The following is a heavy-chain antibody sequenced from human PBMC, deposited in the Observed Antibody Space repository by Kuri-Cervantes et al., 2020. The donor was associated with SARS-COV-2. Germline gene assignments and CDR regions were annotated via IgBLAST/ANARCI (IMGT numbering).Heavy chain of an antibody. CDR1: GGSFSGYY. CDR3: ARIGSSGPASRYYYYYYMDV. Sequence: GSLRLSCAVYGGSFSGYYWSWIRQPPGTGLEWIGEINHSGSTYYNPSLKSRVTLSVDTSKNQFSLKLSSVTAADTAVYYCARIGSSGPASRYYYYYYMDVWGKGTTVTVSS. CDR2: INHSGST. D-gene: IGHD3-22*01. J-gene: IGHJ6*03. V-gene: IGHV4-34*01.